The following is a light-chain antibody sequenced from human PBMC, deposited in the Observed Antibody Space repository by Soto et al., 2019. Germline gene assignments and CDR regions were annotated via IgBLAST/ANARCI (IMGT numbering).Light chain of an antibody. J-gene: IGKJ2*01. CDR3: HQYGTLPYA. V-gene: IGKV3-20*01. Sequence: IALTQSPGTLSLSPGERATLSCRASQRVSSNYVAWYQHKPGQAPRLLIHGASIRATGIPDRFSGSGSGTDFPLTISRLEPEDFAVYYCHQYGTLPYAFGQGTQLQIK. CDR1: QRVSSNY. CDR2: GAS.